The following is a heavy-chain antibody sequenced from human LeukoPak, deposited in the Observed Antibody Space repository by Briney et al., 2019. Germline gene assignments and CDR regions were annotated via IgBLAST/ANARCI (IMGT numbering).Heavy chain of an antibody. CDR2: IHISGST. D-gene: IGHD1-26*01. CDR1: GGSISSGSYY. CDR3: ASAYGGSFYFGF. J-gene: IGHJ4*02. Sequence: SETLSLTCTASGGSISSGSYYWSWIRQPAGQGLDWIGRIHISGSTNYNPSLKSRVTISVDTSKNQFSLKLSSVTAADTAVYYCASAYGGSFYFGFWGQGTLVTVSS. V-gene: IGHV4-61*02.